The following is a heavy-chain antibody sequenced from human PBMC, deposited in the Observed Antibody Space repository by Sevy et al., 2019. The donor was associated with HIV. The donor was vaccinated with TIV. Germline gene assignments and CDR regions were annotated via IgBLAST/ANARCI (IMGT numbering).Heavy chain of an antibody. Sequence: GGSLRLSCAASGFTFSGSAMHWVRQASGKGLEWVGRIRSKANSYATAYAASVKGRFTISRDDSKNTAYLQMNSLKTEDTAVYYCTSSMDPWWLNFDYWGQGTPVTVSS. CDR1: GFTFSGSA. CDR3: TSSMDPWWLNFDY. V-gene: IGHV3-73*01. D-gene: IGHD2-15*01. J-gene: IGHJ4*02. CDR2: IRSKANSYAT.